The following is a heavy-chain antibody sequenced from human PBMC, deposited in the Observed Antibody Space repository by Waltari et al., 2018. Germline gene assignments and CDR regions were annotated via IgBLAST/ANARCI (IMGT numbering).Heavy chain of an antibody. CDR3: ARARPYYDSSGYVLYSYYYMDV. Sequence: QVQLVQSGAEVKKPGASVKVSCKASGYTFTSYDINWVRQATGQGLEWMGWMNPNSGNSGYTQKFQGRVTMTRNTSISTAYMELSSLRSEDTAVYYCARARPYYDSSGYVLYSYYYMDVWGKGTTVTVSS. J-gene: IGHJ6*03. D-gene: IGHD3-22*01. CDR2: MNPNSGNS. CDR1: GYTFTSYD. V-gene: IGHV1-8*01.